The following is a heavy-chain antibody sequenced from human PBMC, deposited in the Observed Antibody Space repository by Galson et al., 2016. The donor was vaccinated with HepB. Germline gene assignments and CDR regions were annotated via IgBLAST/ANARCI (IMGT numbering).Heavy chain of an antibody. CDR2: LYSGGST. Sequence: SLRLSCAASGFSVSSHFMTWVRQAPGKGLEWVSVLYSGGSTNYADSVEGRFTISRDNSKNTVYLQMNTLRAEDTAFYYCARYYITISGGAALYHGVDVWGDGSTDTVPS. CDR3: ARYYITISGGAALYHGVDV. D-gene: IGHD3-3*01. V-gene: IGHV3-53*01. CDR1: GFSVSSHF. J-gene: IGHJ6*04.